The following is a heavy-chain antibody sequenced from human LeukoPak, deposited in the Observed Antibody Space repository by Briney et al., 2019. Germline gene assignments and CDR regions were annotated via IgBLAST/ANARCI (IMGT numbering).Heavy chain of an antibody. CDR2: INQDGTEK. Sequence: GGSLRLSCAASGFTFSSYWMSWVRQAPGEGLEWVAKINQDGTEKAYVDSVRGRFTISRDNAKNSLYLHLNSLRAEDTAVYYCARGALFGSGRYKDYFDSWGQGTLVTVSS. D-gene: IGHD6-19*01. J-gene: IGHJ4*02. CDR3: ARGALFGSGRYKDYFDS. V-gene: IGHV3-7*03. CDR1: GFTFSSYW.